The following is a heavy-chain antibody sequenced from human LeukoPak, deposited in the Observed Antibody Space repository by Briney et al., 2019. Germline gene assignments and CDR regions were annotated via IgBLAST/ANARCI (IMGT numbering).Heavy chain of an antibody. D-gene: IGHD2-2*02. V-gene: IGHV1-46*01. J-gene: IGHJ6*02. Sequence: ASVKVSCKASGYTFTNYYMHWVRQAPGQGLEWMGIINPSGGSTSYAQKFQGRVTMTRDTSTSTVYMELSSLRSEDTAVYYCASSVGYCSSTSCYRVYYYYGMDVWGQGTTVTVSS. CDR1: GYTFTNYY. CDR2: INPSGGST. CDR3: ASSVGYCSSTSCYRVYYYYGMDV.